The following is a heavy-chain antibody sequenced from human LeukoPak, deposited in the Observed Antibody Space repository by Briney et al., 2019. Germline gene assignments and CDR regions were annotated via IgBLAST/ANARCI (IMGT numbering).Heavy chain of an antibody. CDR2: IYYSGST. J-gene: IGHJ4*02. D-gene: IGHD3-22*01. CDR3: ARDLGYDSSGYYL. V-gene: IGHV4-61*01. CDR1: GGSVSSGSYY. Sequence: SETLSLTCTVSGGSVSSGSYYWSWIRQPPGKGLEWIGYIYYSGSTNYNPSLKSRVTISVDTSKNQFSLKLSSVTAADTAVYYCARDLGYDSSGYYLWGQGTLVTVSS.